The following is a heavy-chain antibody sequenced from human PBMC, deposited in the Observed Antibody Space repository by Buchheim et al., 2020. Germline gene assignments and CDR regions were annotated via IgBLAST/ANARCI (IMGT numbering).Heavy chain of an antibody. J-gene: IGHJ4*02. CDR1: GGTFSSYT. CDR2: IIPILGIA. Sequence: QVQLVQSGAEVKKPGSSVKVSCKASGGTFSSYTISWVRQAPGQGLEWMGRIIPILGIANYAQKFQGRVTITADKSTSTAYMELSSLRSEDTAVYYCAFQESVVVPAAMRSRDDYWGQGTL. CDR3: AFQESVVVPAAMRSRDDY. D-gene: IGHD2-2*01. V-gene: IGHV1-69*02.